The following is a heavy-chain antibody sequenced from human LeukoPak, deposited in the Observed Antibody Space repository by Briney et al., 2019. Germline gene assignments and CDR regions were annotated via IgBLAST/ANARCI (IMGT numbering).Heavy chain of an antibody. CDR2: IIPIFGTA. CDR1: GGTFSNYA. V-gene: IGHV1-69*13. J-gene: IGHJ4*02. D-gene: IGHD3-22*01. CDR3: ARGWDYDSGGRPTAYVY. Sequence: SVKVSCKASGGTFSNYAINWVRQAPGPGLEWVGGIIPIFGTANYAQKFQGRVTITADESTSTVYMELNSLKSEDTAVYYCARGWDYDSGGRPTAYVYWGQGTLVTVSS.